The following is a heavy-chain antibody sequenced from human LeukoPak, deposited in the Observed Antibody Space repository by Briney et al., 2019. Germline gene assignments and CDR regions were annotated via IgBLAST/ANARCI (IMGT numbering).Heavy chain of an antibody. CDR3: ASEYSGQGGYGMDV. CDR1: GYIFIGYS. D-gene: IGHD6-13*01. V-gene: IGHV1-46*01. J-gene: IGHJ6*02. CDR2: INPRSGGT. Sequence: ASVKVSCKASGYIFIGYSMHWVRQAPGQGLEWVGIINPRSGGTTYAQNFQGRVTVTRDTSTSTVYMELSSLRSEDTAVYYCASEYSGQGGYGMDVWGQGTTVTVSS.